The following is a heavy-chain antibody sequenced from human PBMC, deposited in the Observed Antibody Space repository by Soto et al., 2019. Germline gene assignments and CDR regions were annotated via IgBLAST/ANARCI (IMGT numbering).Heavy chain of an antibody. V-gene: IGHV3-30*03. D-gene: IGHD6-13*01. CDR3: ARSSGGSSWYPPDY. CDR2: VANDGSNQ. J-gene: IGHJ4*02. CDR1: GFTFSSYG. Sequence: QVQLVESGEGVVQPGRSLRLSCAASGFTFSSYGMQWVRQSPGEGPAWVAIVANDGSNQYYAESVKGRFTISRDNSKTTVFLEMDSLRPEDTAVYYCARSSGGSSWYPPDYWGQGTLVTVSS.